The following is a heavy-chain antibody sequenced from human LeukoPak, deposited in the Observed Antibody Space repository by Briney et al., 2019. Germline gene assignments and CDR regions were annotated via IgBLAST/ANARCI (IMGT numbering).Heavy chain of an antibody. V-gene: IGHV3-33*01. Sequence: HTGRSLRLSCAASGFTFSSYGMHWVRQAPGKGLEWVAVIWYDGSNKYYADSVKGRFTISRDNSKNTLYLQMNSLRAEDTAVYYCARASSSWYHFDYWGQGTLVTVSS. CDR3: ARASSSWYHFDY. CDR2: IWYDGSNK. CDR1: GFTFSSYG. J-gene: IGHJ4*02. D-gene: IGHD6-13*01.